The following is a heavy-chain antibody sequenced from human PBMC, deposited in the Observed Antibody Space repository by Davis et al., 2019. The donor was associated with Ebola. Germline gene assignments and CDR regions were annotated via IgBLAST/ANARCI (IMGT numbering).Heavy chain of an antibody. CDR1: GFTFSSYA. J-gene: IGHJ4*02. CDR2: ISYDGSNK. V-gene: IGHV3-30-3*01. CDR3: ARAGYNSGWGIDS. Sequence: GESLKISCAASGFTFSSYAMHWVRQAPGKGLEWVAVISYDGSNKYYADSVKGRFTISRDNSKSTLYLQMNSLRADDTAVYFCARAGYNSGWGIDSWGQGTLVTVSS. D-gene: IGHD3-22*01.